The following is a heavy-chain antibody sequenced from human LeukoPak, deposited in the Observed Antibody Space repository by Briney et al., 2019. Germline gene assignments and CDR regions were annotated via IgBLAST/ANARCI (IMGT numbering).Heavy chain of an antibody. V-gene: IGHV3-11*06. CDR3: ARDHSNSWYPYYYYGMDV. CDR2: ISSSSSYT. J-gene: IGHJ6*02. Sequence: GGCLRLSCAASGFTFSDYYMSWIRPAPGKGLEWVSYISSSSSYTNYADSVKGRFTISRDNAKNSLYLQMNSLRAEDTAVYYCARDHSNSWYPYYYYGMDVWGQGTTVTVSS. CDR1: GFTFSDYY. D-gene: IGHD6-13*01.